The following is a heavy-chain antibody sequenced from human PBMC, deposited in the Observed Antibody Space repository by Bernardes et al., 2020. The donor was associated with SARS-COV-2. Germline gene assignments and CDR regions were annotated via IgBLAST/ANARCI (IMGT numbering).Heavy chain of an antibody. Sequence: GGSLRLSCAASGFTFGVYAMRWLRQAPGKGLEWVSGIHRNGSSTGYAGSVKGRFTISRDNAKNSLYLQMNSLRAEDTALYYCTRDRACYGSRGYDEHWVEIWGQGTMVTGSS. CDR2: IHRNGSST. J-gene: IGHJ5*02. CDR3: TRDRACYGSRGYDEHWVEI. V-gene: IGHV3-20*04. D-gene: IGHD3-10*01. CDR1: GFTFGVYA.